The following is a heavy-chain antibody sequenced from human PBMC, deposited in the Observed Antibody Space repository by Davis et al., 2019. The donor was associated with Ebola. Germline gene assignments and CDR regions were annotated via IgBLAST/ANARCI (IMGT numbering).Heavy chain of an antibody. V-gene: IGHV3-30*03. D-gene: IGHD3-3*01. J-gene: IGHJ4*02. CDR3: ARDSRRITIFGVPGG. Sequence: GESLKISCAASGFTFSSYGMHWVRQAPGKGLEWVAGISSDGSNTYHADSVKGRLTISRDNSKNTQYLQMNSLRPEDTAVYYCARDSRRITIFGVPGGWGQGTLVTVSS. CDR2: ISSDGSNT. CDR1: GFTFSSYG.